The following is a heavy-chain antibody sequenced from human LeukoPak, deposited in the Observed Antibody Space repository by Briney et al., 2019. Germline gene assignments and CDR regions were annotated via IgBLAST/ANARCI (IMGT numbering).Heavy chain of an antibody. J-gene: IGHJ4*02. CDR1: GFTFSSYG. V-gene: IGHV3-23*01. D-gene: IGHD3-22*01. CDR2: ISGSGGST. CDR3: AKMFHYYDSSGYSVFDY. Sequence: GGTLRLSCAASGFTFSSYGMSWVRQAPGKGLEWVSAISGSGGSTYYAGSVKGRFTISRDNSKNTLYLQMNSLRAEDTAVYYCAKMFHYYDSSGYSVFDYWGQGTLVTVSS.